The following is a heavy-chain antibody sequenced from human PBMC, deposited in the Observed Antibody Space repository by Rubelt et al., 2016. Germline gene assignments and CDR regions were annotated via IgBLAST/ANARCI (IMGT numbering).Heavy chain of an antibody. CDR2: IKKDGSDK. V-gene: IGHV3-7*03. CDR3: AKGLEEFDY. CDR1: RFNFDDYW. D-gene: IGHD3-22*01. J-gene: IGHJ4*02. Sequence: EVQLVQSGGGLVQPGGSLRLSCAASRFNFDDYWMSWVRQAPGKGLEWVANIKKDGSDKNYVDSVKGRFTISRDNSKNTRYLQMNSRGAEDTAVYYCAKGLEEFDYWGQGTLVTVSS.